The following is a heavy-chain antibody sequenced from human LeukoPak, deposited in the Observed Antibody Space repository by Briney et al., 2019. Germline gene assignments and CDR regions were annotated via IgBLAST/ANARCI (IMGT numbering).Heavy chain of an antibody. D-gene: IGHD2-15*01. J-gene: IGHJ4*02. V-gene: IGHV4-34*01. CDR1: GGSFTGYY. CDR2: INHGGST. CDR3: ASPQKRYCGGGRCSLAD. Sequence: SETLSLTCAVYGGSFTGYYWNWIRQPPGKGLEWIGEINHGGSTNYNPSLKSRVSVDTSKNQVSLKMSFVTAADTAVYYCASPQKRYCGGGRCSLADWGLGTLVTVSS.